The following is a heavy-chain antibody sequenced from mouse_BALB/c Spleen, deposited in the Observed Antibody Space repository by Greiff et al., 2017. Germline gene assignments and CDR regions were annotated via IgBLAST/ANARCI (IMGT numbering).Heavy chain of an antibody. CDR3: VKTARATSSYYAMDY. D-gene: IGHD3-2*01. CDR1: GFSLTSYD. CDR2: IWTGGGT. J-gene: IGHJ4*01. Sequence: QVQLKESGPGLVAPSQSLSITCTVSGFSLTSYDISWIRKPPGKGLEWLGVIWTGGGTNYNSAFMSRLSISKDNSKSQVFLKMNSLQTDDTAIYYCVKTARATSSYYAMDYWGQGTSVTVSS. V-gene: IGHV2-9-2*01.